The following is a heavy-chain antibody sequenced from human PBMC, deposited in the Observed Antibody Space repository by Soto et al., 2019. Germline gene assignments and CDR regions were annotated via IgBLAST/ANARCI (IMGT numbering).Heavy chain of an antibody. CDR2: INPNSGGT. D-gene: IGHD2-15*01. CDR1: GYTFTGYY. Sequence: ASVKVSCKASGYTFTGYYMHWVRQAPGQGLEWMGWINPNSGGTNYAQKFQGRVTMTRDTSTSTAYMELSRLRSDDTAVYYCARLVVDERNNWFDPWGQGTLVNVSS. V-gene: IGHV1-2*02. J-gene: IGHJ5*02. CDR3: ARLVVDERNNWFDP.